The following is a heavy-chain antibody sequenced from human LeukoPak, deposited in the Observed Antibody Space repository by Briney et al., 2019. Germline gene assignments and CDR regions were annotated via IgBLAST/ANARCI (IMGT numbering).Heavy chain of an antibody. V-gene: IGHV4-4*07. CDR1: GGSISSYY. Sequence: SETLSLTCTVSGGSISSYYWSWIRQPAGKGLEWIWRIYTSGSTNYNPSLKSRVTMSVDKSKNQFSLKLSSVTAADTAVYYCAREVAAAGIGWFDPWGQGTLVTVSS. D-gene: IGHD6-13*01. CDR2: IYTSGST. CDR3: AREVAAAGIGWFDP. J-gene: IGHJ5*02.